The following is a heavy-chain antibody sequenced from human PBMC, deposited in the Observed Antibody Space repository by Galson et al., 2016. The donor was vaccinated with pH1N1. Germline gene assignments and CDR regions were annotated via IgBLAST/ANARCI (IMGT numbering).Heavy chain of an antibody. Sequence: SLRLSCAASGFTFSSYWMSWVRQAPGKGLEWVANIKQDGSEKHYVDSVKGRFTISRDNAKNSLYLQMNSLRAEDTAVYYCAKDRPQMMLRYFDWLLGDAMDVWGQGTTVTVSS. CDR1: GFTFSSYW. D-gene: IGHD3-9*01. CDR3: AKDRPQMMLRYFDWLLGDAMDV. CDR2: IKQDGSEK. V-gene: IGHV3-7*03. J-gene: IGHJ6*02.